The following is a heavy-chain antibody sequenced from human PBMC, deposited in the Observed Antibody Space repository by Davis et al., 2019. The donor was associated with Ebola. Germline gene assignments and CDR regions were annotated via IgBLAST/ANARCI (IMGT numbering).Heavy chain of an antibody. CDR2: ISYDGSNK. V-gene: IGHV3-30*18. D-gene: IGHD3-22*01. Sequence: GESLKISCAASGFTFSSYGMHWVRQAPGKGLEWVAVISYDGSNKYYADSVKGRFTISRDNSKNTLYLQMNSLRAEDTAVYYCAKDLPYYDSTALYGWYFDLWGRGTLVTVSS. CDR1: GFTFSSYG. CDR3: AKDLPYYDSTALYGWYFDL. J-gene: IGHJ2*01.